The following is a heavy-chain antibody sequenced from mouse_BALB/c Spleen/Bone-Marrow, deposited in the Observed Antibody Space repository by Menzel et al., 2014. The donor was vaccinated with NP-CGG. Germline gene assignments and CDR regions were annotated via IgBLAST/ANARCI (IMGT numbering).Heavy chain of an antibody. J-gene: IGHJ2*01. CDR1: GITVSSYA. V-gene: IGHV5-9-3*01. CDR3: ARHITTVVADY. Sequence: EVQVVESGGGLVKPGGSLKLSCEASGITVSSYAMSWVRQTPEKRLEWVASIGSGGRKHYPDSVKGRFTISRDNAKNTLYLQMSSLRSEDTAMYYCARHITTVVADYWGQGTTLTVSS. CDR2: IGSGGRK. D-gene: IGHD1-1*01.